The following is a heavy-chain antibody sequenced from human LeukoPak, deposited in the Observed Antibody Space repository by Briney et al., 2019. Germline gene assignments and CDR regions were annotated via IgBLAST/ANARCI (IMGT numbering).Heavy chain of an antibody. V-gene: IGHV1-18*01. D-gene: IGHD3-3*01. J-gene: IGHJ4*02. Sequence: ASVKVSCKASGYTFTSYGISWVRQAPGQGLEWMGWISAYNGNTNYAQKLQGRVTMTTDTSTSTAYMELRSLRPDDTAVYYCARSITIFGVVGSAGGYWGQGTLVTVSS. CDR2: ISAYNGNT. CDR1: GYTFTSYG. CDR3: ARSITIFGVVGSAGGY.